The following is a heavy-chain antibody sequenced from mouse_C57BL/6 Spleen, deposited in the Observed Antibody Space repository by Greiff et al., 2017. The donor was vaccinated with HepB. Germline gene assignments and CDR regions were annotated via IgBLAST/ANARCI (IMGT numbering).Heavy chain of an antibody. CDR3: ARWNPYYGSSYDYAMDY. CDR1: GYTFTSYW. Sequence: QVQLQQPGAELVRPGTSVKLSCKASGYTFTSYWMHWVKQRPGQGLEWIGVIDPSDSYTNYNHKFKGKATLTVDTSSSTAYMQLSSLTSEDSAVDYCARWNPYYGSSYDYAMDYWGQGTSVTVSS. D-gene: IGHD1-1*01. J-gene: IGHJ4*01. CDR2: IDPSDSYT. V-gene: IGHV1-59*01.